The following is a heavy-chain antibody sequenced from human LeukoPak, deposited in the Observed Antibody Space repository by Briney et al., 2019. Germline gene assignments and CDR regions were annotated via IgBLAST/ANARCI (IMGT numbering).Heavy chain of an antibody. J-gene: IGHJ6*03. CDR2: MYPGDSDT. CDR1: GYSFSSYW. D-gene: IGHD2-2*01. Sequence: GESLKISCKGSGYSFSSYWIGWVRQMPGKGLEWMGIMYPGDSDTRYSPSFQGQVTISADKSISTAYLQWSSLKASDTAMYYCARHPIVVVPAAIPQVYYYYYYMDVWGKGTTVTVSS. CDR3: ARHPIVVVPAAIPQVYYYYYYMDV. V-gene: IGHV5-51*01.